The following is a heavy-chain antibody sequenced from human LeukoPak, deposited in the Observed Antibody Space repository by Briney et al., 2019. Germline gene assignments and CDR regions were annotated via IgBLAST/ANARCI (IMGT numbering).Heavy chain of an antibody. D-gene: IGHD4-17*01. CDR2: ISGSSTYI. CDR1: GFTFMGYT. J-gene: IGHJ5*02. Sequence: NSGGSLRLSCATSGFTFMGYTMNWIRQAPGKGLEWVSSISGSSTYIYYADSVKGRFTISRDYAKNSVHLQMNSLRAEDTAVYYCAREPPSTVLNWFDPWGQGTLVTVSS. V-gene: IGHV3-21*01. CDR3: AREPPSTVLNWFDP.